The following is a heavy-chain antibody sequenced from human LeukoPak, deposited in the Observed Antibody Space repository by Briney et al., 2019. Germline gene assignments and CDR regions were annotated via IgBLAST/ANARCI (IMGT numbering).Heavy chain of an antibody. CDR3: ARDKSVVGAADY. CDR2: ISAYNGNT. D-gene: IGHD1-26*01. J-gene: IGHJ4*02. V-gene: IGHV1-18*01. Sequence: GASVKVPCKASGYTFTSYGISWVRQAPGQGLEWMGWISAYNGNTNYAQKLQGRVTMTTDTFTSTAYMELRSLRSDDTAVYYCARDKSVVGAADYWGQGTLVTVSS. CDR1: GYTFTSYG.